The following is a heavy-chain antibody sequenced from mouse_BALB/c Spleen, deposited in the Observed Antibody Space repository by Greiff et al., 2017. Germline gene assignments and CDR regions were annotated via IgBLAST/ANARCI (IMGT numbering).Heavy chain of an antibody. CDR3: NTCGSDEGDFDY. CDR2: INPDNGDT. Sequence: EVQLQQSGAELVRSGASVKLSCTASGFYITDYYMHWVKQRPEQGLEWIGWINPDNGDTDYAPKFQGKATMTADTSSNTAYLQLSSLTSEDTAVYYGNTCGSDEGDFDYWGQGTTLTVSS. J-gene: IGHJ2*01. V-gene: IGHV14-4*02. D-gene: IGHD1-1*02. CDR1: GFYITDYY.